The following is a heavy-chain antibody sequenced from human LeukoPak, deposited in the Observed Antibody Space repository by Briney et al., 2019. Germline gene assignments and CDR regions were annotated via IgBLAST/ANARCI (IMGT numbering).Heavy chain of an antibody. D-gene: IGHD3-9*01. CDR3: AKEVSDYDILTGYSSYNWFDP. J-gene: IGHJ5*02. CDR1: GFIFSYYV. Sequence: GGSLRLSCAASGFIFSYYVMNWVRQAPGKGLEWVSAISGSGGRIYYADSVKGRFIISRDNSKNTLYLQMNSLRAEDTAVYYCAKEVSDYDILTGYSSYNWFDPWGQGTLVTVSS. CDR2: ISGSGGRI. V-gene: IGHV3-23*01.